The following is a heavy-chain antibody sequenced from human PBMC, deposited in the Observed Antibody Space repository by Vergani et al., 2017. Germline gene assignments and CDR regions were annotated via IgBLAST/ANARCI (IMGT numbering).Heavy chain of an antibody. V-gene: IGHV4-39*01. CDR1: GASISSSNYY. D-gene: IGHD6-19*01. CDR2: IYYSGST. Sequence: QLQLQESGPGLVKPSATLSLTCSVSGASISSSNYYWGWIRQPPGKGLGWIASIYYSGSTYYNPSLKSRVTISVDTSKKQFSLKLSSVTAADTAVYFCARHSTVEWLVKLGWIDPWGQGSLVTVSS. CDR3: ARHSTVEWLVKLGWIDP. J-gene: IGHJ5*02.